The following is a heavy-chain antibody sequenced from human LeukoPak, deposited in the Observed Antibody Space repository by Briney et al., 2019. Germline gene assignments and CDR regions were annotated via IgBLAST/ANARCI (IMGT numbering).Heavy chain of an antibody. Sequence: VASVKVSCKASGYTFTSYGISWVRQAPGQGLEWMGWISAYNGNTNYAQKLQGRVTMTTDTSTSTAYMELRSLRSDDTAVYYCARGRVVPAAMPARPSCYYGMDVWGKGTTVTVSS. V-gene: IGHV1-18*04. CDR3: ARGRVVPAAMPARPSCYYGMDV. CDR2: ISAYNGNT. J-gene: IGHJ6*04. D-gene: IGHD2-2*01. CDR1: GYTFTSYG.